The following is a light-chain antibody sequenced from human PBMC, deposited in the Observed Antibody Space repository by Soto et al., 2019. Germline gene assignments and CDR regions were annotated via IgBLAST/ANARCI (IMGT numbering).Light chain of an antibody. CDR1: SSNIGSNT. Sequence: QAVVTQPPSASGTPGQRVTISCSGSSSNIGSNTVNWYQQLPGTAPKLLIYSNNQRPSGVPARFSGSQSGTSASLAISGLQSEDEADYYCAAWDDSLNGVVFGGGTKLTVL. CDR2: SNN. CDR3: AAWDDSLNGVV. J-gene: IGLJ2*01. V-gene: IGLV1-44*01.